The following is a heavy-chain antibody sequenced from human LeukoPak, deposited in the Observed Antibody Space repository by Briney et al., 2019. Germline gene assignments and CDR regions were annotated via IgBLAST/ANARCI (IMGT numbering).Heavy chain of an antibody. V-gene: IGHV3-11*04. CDR2: ITSSGSTI. CDR3: ARGATSYMDV. Sequence: GGSLRLSCAASGFTFSDYYMSWIRQAPGKGLEWVSHITSSGSTIYYADSVEGRFTISRDNTKNSLYLQMNSLRAEDTAVYYCARGATSYMDVWGKGTTVTVSS. CDR1: GFTFSDYY. D-gene: IGHD1-26*01. J-gene: IGHJ6*03.